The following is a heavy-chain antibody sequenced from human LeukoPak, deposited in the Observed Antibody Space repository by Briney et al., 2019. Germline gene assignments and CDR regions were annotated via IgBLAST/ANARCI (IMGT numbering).Heavy chain of an antibody. CDR3: VRDFMYNTACTGC. J-gene: IGHJ4*02. D-gene: IGHD5-18*01. Sequence: SETLSLTCTVSGGSISSGSYYWSWIRQPAGKGLEWIGRIYTSGGTNYNPSLKSRVTISVDTSKNQFSPKLSSVTAADTAVYYCVRDFMYNTACTGCWGQGTLVTVSS. V-gene: IGHV4-61*02. CDR1: GGSISSGSYY. CDR2: IYTSGGT.